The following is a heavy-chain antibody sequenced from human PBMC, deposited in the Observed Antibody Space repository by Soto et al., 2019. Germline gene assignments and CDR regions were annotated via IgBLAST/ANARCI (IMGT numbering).Heavy chain of an antibody. CDR3: ARDPSLPPEYNWFDP. J-gene: IGHJ5*02. Sequence: GASVKVSCKASGYTFTSYGISWVRQAPGQGLEWMGWISAYNGNTNYAQKLQGRVTMTTDTSTSTAYMELRSLRSDDTAVYYCARDPSLPPEYNWFDPWGQGTLVTVSS. CDR2: ISAYNGNT. V-gene: IGHV1-18*01. CDR1: GYTFTSYG. D-gene: IGHD1-26*01.